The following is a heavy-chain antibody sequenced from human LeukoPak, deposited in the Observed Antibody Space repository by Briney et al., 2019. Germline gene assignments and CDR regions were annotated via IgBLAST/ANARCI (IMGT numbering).Heavy chain of an antibody. CDR3: ARDRPHLYDYVWGSYRSILWFDP. D-gene: IGHD3-16*02. J-gene: IGHJ5*02. Sequence: PSETLSLTCAVYGGSFSGYYWSWIRQPPGKGLEWIGEINHSGSTNYNPSLKSRVTISVDTSKNQFSLKLSSVTAADTAVYYCARDRPHLYDYVWGSYRSILWFDPWGQGTLVTVSS. CDR1: GGSFSGYY. CDR2: INHSGST. V-gene: IGHV4-34*01.